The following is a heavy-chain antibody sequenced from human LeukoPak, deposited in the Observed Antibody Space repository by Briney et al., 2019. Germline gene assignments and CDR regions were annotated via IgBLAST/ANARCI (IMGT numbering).Heavy chain of an antibody. V-gene: IGHV1-69*13. CDR1: GGTFSSYA. D-gene: IGHD3-22*01. CDR3: ARDFDSSGYYYFNPAPTGY. CDR2: IIPIFGTA. Sequence: SVKVSCKASGGTFSSYAISWARQAPGQGLEWMGGIIPIFGTANYAQKFQGRVTITADESTSTAYMELSSLRSEDTAVYYCARDFDSSGYYYFNPAPTGYWGQGTLVTVSS. J-gene: IGHJ4*02.